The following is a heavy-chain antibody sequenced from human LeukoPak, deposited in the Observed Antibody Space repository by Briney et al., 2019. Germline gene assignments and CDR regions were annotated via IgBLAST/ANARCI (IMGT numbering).Heavy chain of an antibody. V-gene: IGHV3-30*04. CDR1: GFTFSSYA. D-gene: IGHD5-18*01. CDR2: ISYDGSNK. CDR3: ARGHRTTTWIQLDYYYYMDV. J-gene: IGHJ6*03. Sequence: GGSLRLSCAASGFTFSSYAMHWVRQAPGKGLEWVAVISYDGSNKYYADSVKGRFTISRDNSKNTLYLQMNSLRAEDTAVYYCARGHRTTTWIQLDYYYYMDVWGKGTTVTVSS.